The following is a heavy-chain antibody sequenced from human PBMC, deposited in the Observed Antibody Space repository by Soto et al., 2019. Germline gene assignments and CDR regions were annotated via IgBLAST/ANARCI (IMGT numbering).Heavy chain of an antibody. CDR3: ARGPTDYYDNSANYFLDY. V-gene: IGHV1-18*01. CDR2: ISTYNGNT. J-gene: IGHJ4*02. D-gene: IGHD3-22*01. CDR1: GSTFITYG. Sequence: QVQLVQSGAEVKKPGASVKVSCKASGSTFITYGVSWVRQAPGQGLDWRGWISTYNGNTRYAERLQGRVTMTTDTTTNTAYMELRNLRSDDTAVYYCARGPTDYYDNSANYFLDYWGQGTLVTVSS.